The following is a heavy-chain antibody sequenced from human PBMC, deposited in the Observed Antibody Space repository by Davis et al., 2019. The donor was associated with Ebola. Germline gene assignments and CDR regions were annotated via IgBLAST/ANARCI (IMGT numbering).Heavy chain of an antibody. CDR1: GYTFTGYY. Sequence: AASVKVSCKASGYTFTGYYMHWVRQAPGQGLEWMGRINPNSGGTNYAQKFQGRVTMTRDTSISTAYMELSRLRSDDTAVYYCARGGVITMIVVANYYGMDVWGKGTTVTVSS. CDR3: ARGGVITMIVVANYYGMDV. D-gene: IGHD3-22*01. J-gene: IGHJ6*04. CDR2: INPNSGGT. V-gene: IGHV1-2*06.